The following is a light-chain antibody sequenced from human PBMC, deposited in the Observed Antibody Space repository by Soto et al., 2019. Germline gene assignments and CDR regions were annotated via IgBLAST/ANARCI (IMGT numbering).Light chain of an antibody. Sequence: IQVTKSPSTLSAYVGDRVTITCRASQSISSWLAWYQQKPGKAPKLLIYDASSLESGVPSRFSGSGSGTEFTLTISSLQPDDFATYYCQQDNSYPLWTFGQRTKADI. CDR3: QQDNSYPLWT. J-gene: IGKJ1*01. V-gene: IGKV1-5*01. CDR2: DAS. CDR1: QSISSW.